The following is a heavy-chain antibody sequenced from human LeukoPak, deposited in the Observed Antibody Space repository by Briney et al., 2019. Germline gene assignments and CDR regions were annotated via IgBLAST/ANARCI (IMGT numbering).Heavy chain of an antibody. CDR3: AKDQCVMIRGVHVF. CDR1: GVTFSSYA. J-gene: IGHJ4*02. D-gene: IGHD3-10*01. CDR2: ISGSGGST. V-gene: IGHV3-23*01. Sequence: GGSLRLSCAASGVTFSSYAMNWVRQAPGRGLEWVSAISGSGGSTYYADSLKGRFTISRDNSKNTLYLQMSSLRAEDTAVYYCAKDQCVMIRGVHVFWGQGTLVTVSS.